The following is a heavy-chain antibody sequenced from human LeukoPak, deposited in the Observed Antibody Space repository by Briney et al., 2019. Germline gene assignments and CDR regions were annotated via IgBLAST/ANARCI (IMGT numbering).Heavy chain of an antibody. D-gene: IGHD2/OR15-2a*01. V-gene: IGHV1-46*01. CDR3: ARGFSSTIVLRRAFEV. J-gene: IGHJ4*02. CDR1: GYTFTRYY. CDR2: INPSGGST. Sequence: ASVKVSYKASGYTFTRYYMHWVRQAPGQGLEWMGIINPSGGSTSYAQKFQGRVTMTRDTSTSTVYMELSSLRSEDTAVYYCARGFSSTIVLRRAFEVWGQGTLVTVSS.